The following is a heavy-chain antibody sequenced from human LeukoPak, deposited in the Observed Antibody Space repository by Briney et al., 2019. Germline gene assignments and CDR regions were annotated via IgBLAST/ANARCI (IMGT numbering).Heavy chain of an antibody. V-gene: IGHV1-18*01. D-gene: IGHD2-15*01. CDR2: INTYNGNT. CDR1: GYTFNTYD. Sequence: ASVKVSCKASGYTFNTYDISWVRQAPGQGLEWMGWINTYNGNTHYAQNLQGRLTMTTDTSTSTAYMELRSLRSDDTAVYYCGRLVAGRGGIDYWGQETLVTVSS. CDR3: GRLVAGRGGIDY. J-gene: IGHJ4*02.